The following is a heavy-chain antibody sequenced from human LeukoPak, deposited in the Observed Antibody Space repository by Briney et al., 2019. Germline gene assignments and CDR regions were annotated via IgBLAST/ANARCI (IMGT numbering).Heavy chain of an antibody. D-gene: IGHD6-6*01. V-gene: IGHV3-66*01. CDR2: IYSGGST. CDR1: GFTVSSNY. CDR3: AKVPSRRNYFDY. Sequence: GGSLRLSCAASGFTVSSNYMSWVRQAPGKGLEWVSVIYSGGSTYYADSVKGRFTISRDNSKNTLYLQMNSLRAEDTAVYYCAKVPSRRNYFDYWGQGTLVTVSS. J-gene: IGHJ4*02.